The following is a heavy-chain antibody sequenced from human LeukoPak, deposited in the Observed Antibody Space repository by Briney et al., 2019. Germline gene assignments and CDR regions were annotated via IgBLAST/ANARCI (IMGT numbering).Heavy chain of an antibody. Sequence: PGGSLRLSCAASGFTFSSYSMNWVRQAPGKGLEWVSSISSSSSYIYYADSVKGRFTISRDNAKNSLYLQMDSLRAEDTAVYYCAREPNYIWGSYRYTDYFDYWGQGTLVTVSP. V-gene: IGHV3-21*01. D-gene: IGHD3-16*02. CDR2: ISSSSSYI. CDR1: GFTFSSYS. CDR3: AREPNYIWGSYRYTDYFDY. J-gene: IGHJ4*02.